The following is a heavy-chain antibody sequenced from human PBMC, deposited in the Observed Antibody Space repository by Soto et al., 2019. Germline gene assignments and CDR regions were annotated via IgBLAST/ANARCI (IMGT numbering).Heavy chain of an antibody. V-gene: IGHV4-38-2*02. Sequence: SETLSLICAVSGFSISSDYFWGWIRQPPGKGLEWIGSIYHTGTTYYSPSLKSRATIFLDTSKNQFSLNLTSVTAADTAIYYCARDGLRYFDSSGYYSGPPLDYWGQGARVTVSS. CDR2: IYHTGTT. J-gene: IGHJ4*02. CDR3: ARDGLRYFDSSGYYSGPPLDY. CDR1: GFSISSDYF. D-gene: IGHD3-22*01.